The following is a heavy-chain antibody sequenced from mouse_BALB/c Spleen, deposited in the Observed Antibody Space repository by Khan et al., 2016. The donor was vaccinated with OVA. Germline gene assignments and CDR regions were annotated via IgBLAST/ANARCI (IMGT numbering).Heavy chain of an antibody. V-gene: IGHV5-6*01. Sequence: EVELVESGGDLVKPGGSLKLSCAASGFTFSSFGMSWVRQTPDKRLEWVATISSDGSYTYYPDSVKGRFTISRDNVKNTLYLQMSSLKSEDTAMYYCASHLTGSFAYWGQGTLVTVSA. J-gene: IGHJ3*01. CDR3: ASHLTGSFAY. D-gene: IGHD4-1*01. CDR1: GFTFSSFG. CDR2: ISSDGSYT.